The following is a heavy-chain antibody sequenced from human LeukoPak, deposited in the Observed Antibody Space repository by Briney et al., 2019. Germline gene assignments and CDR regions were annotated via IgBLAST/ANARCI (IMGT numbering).Heavy chain of an antibody. Sequence: GGSLRLSCAASGFTFSSYTMKWVRQAPGKGLEWVSSISSSSHMYYVDSVKGRFTISRDNAKNSLYLQMNSLRAEDTAVYYCARAPLSGNSYSGSYYPDCWGQGTLVTVSS. D-gene: IGHD1-26*01. J-gene: IGHJ4*02. CDR2: ISSSSHM. CDR1: GFTFSSYT. V-gene: IGHV3-21*06. CDR3: ARAPLSGNSYSGSYYPDC.